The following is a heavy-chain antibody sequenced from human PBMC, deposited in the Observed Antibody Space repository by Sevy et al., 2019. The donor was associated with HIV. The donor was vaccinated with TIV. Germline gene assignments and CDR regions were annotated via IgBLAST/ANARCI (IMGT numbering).Heavy chain of an antibody. CDR2: INWNGGST. Sequence: GGSLRLSCAASVFTFDDYGMSWVRQAPGKGLEWVSGINWNGGSTGYADSVKGRFTISRDNAKNSLYLQMNSLRAEDTALYYCARRRRITMVRGVAANQYYYYYYMDVWGKGTTVTVSS. CDR1: VFTFDDYG. D-gene: IGHD3-10*01. J-gene: IGHJ6*03. V-gene: IGHV3-20*04. CDR3: ARRRRITMVRGVAANQYYYYYYMDV.